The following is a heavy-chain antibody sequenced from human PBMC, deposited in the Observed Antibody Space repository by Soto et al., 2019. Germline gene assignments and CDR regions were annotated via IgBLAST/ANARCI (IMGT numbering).Heavy chain of an antibody. CDR2: INPSGGST. J-gene: IGHJ5*02. CDR3: ARETAWNYGWFAP. Sequence: ASVKVSCKASGYTFTSYYMHWVRQAPGQGLEWMGIINPSGGSTSYAQKFQGRVTMTRDTSTSTVYMKLSSLRSEDTAVYYCARETAWNYGWFAPWGQGTLVTVSS. CDR1: GYTFTSYY. V-gene: IGHV1-46*03. D-gene: IGHD1-7*01.